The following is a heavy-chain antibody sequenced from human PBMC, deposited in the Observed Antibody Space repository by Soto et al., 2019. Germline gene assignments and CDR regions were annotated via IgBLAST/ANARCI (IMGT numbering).Heavy chain of an antibody. D-gene: IGHD1-26*01. Sequence: QVQLVQSGAEVKKPGSSVKVSCEASGGTFNTYTINWVRQAPGRGLEWMGQVIPMYDSVNYAESFQGRVTITADKSTNIAYMELSSLRSEDTALYFCASWRSYSGSYCFDYWCQGTLVIVSS. J-gene: IGHJ4*02. CDR1: GGTFNTYT. CDR3: ASWRSYSGSYCFDY. CDR2: VIPMYDSV. V-gene: IGHV1-69*06.